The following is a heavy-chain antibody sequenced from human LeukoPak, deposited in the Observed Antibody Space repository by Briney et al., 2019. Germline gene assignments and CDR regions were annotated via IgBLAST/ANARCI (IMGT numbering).Heavy chain of an antibody. J-gene: IGHJ2*01. CDR1: GFTFSNYA. V-gene: IGHV3-23*01. Sequence: HSGGSLRLSCAASGFTFSNYAMTWVRQAPGKGLEWGSTISASGTSTFYGDSVKGRFTISRDNSKNTLYLQMNSLRAGDTAVYYCTRGRVLRGGEFDLWGRGTLVTVSS. CDR3: TRGRVLRGGEFDL. CDR2: ISASGTST. D-gene: IGHD3-10*01.